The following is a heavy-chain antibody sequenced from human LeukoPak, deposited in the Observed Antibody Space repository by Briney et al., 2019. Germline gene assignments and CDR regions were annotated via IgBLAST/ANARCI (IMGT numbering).Heavy chain of an antibody. CDR2: IKNDGAVK. Sequence: GGSLRLSCAASGFTFSYHWMTWVRQAPGKGLEWVAHIKNDGAVKNYVDSVKGRFTISRDNAKNSLYLQMNSLRAEDTAVYYCARGPRSSSWYKFSHYFDYWGQGTLVTVSS. D-gene: IGHD6-13*01. V-gene: IGHV3-7*01. CDR3: ARGPRSSSWYKFSHYFDY. J-gene: IGHJ4*02. CDR1: GFTFSYHW.